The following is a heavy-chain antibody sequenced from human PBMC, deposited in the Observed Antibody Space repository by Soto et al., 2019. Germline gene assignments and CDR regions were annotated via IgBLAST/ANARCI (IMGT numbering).Heavy chain of an antibody. D-gene: IGHD6-13*01. J-gene: IGHJ6*02. Sequence: QVQLQESGPGLVKPSETLSLTCTVSGGSISSYYWSWIRQPPGKGLAWIGYSYYSGSTNYNPSLKSRVTISVDTSKNQFSLTLSSVTAADTAVYYCARASQQQPYYYYGMDVWGQGTTVTVSS. CDR3: ARASQQQPYYYYGMDV. CDR1: GGSISSYY. V-gene: IGHV4-59*01. CDR2: SYYSGST.